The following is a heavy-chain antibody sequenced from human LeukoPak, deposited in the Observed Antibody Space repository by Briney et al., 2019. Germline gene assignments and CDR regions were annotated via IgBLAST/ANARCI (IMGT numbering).Heavy chain of an antibody. V-gene: IGHV4-4*07. CDR1: GGSISSYY. Sequence: PSETLSLTCTVSGGSISSYYWNWIRQPAGKGLEWIGRIRTSGDTSYNPSLKSRVTVSVDTSRNQFSLKLSAVTAADTAVYYCARGYDFWSGYYFGYWGQGTLVTVSS. D-gene: IGHD3-3*01. J-gene: IGHJ4*02. CDR2: IRTSGDT. CDR3: ARGYDFWSGYYFGY.